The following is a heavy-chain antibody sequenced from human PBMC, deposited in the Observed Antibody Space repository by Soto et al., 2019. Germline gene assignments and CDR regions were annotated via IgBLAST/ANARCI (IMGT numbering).Heavy chain of an antibody. Sequence: QAQLVQSGGEVKKTGASVKVSCNASGYSFASYGICWARRAPGQGLEWMGWISAYNGDTNYAHKFEDRVIMTTDTSTSTAFMDLGSMRADDTSLYFCGRLLRYSSGWYIDTWGQGSLVTVSS. CDR3: GRLLRYSSGWYIDT. CDR2: ISAYNGDT. CDR1: GYSFASYG. J-gene: IGHJ4*02. V-gene: IGHV1-18*01. D-gene: IGHD6-19*01.